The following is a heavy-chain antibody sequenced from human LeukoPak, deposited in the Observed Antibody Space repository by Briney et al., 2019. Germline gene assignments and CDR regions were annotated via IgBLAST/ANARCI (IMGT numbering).Heavy chain of an antibody. CDR1: GGSISSYY. D-gene: IGHD6-13*01. V-gene: IGHV4-59*01. J-gene: IGHJ4*02. CDR3: ARRFNKGIAAYDY. Sequence: SETLSLTCTVSGGSISSYYWSWIRQPPGKGLEWIGYMSDSGSTNYNPSLKSRVTISVDTSKNQFSLELSSVTAADTAVYYRARRFNKGIAAYDYWGQGTLVTVSS. CDR2: MSDSGST.